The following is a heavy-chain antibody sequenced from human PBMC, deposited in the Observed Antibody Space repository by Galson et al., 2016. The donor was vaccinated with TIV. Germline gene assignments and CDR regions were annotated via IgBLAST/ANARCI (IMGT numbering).Heavy chain of an antibody. CDR3: ARIPLRGGNSAV. CDR1: GGSFSGYY. Sequence: ETLSPTCAVYGGSFSGYYCSWIRQPPGKGLEWIGEISHSGSTSYNPSLDSRVTISIDTSKNQFSLNLNSVTAADTAVYYWARIPLRGGNSAVWGRGTTVTVSS. CDR2: ISHSGST. J-gene: IGHJ6*02. D-gene: IGHD4-23*01. V-gene: IGHV4-34*01.